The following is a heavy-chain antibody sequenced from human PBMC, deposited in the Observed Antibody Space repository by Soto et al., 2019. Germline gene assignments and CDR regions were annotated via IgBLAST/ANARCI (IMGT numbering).Heavy chain of an antibody. V-gene: IGHV4-4*02. D-gene: IGHD6-13*01. CDR2: IYHSGST. CDR1: GDSISSNNW. Sequence: QVQLQESGPGLVKPSGTLSLTCAVSGDSISSNNWWSWVRQSPGKGLEWIGEIYHSGSTYYNPSLKRRVTISIDMSKSQFSVKLSSVTVADTAVYYCASRYSYSWASYVNYWGQGTLVTVSS. CDR3: ASRYSYSWASYVNY. J-gene: IGHJ4*02.